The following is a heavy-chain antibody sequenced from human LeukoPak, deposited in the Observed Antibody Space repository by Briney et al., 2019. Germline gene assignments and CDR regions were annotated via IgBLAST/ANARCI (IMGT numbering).Heavy chain of an antibody. CDR2: IIPIFGTA. J-gene: IGHJ3*02. Sequence: ASVKVSCKASGGTFSSYAISWVRQAPGQGLEWMGGIIPIFGTANYAQKFQGRVTITADESTSTAYMELSSLRSEDTAVYYCARSAPTEDAFDIWGQGTMVTVSS. D-gene: IGHD1-14*01. V-gene: IGHV1-69*13. CDR1: GGTFSSYA. CDR3: ARSAPTEDAFDI.